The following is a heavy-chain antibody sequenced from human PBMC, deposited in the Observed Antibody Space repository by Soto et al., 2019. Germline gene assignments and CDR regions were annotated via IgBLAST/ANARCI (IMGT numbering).Heavy chain of an antibody. CDR2: ISWNSGSI. J-gene: IGHJ4*02. Sequence: EVQLVESGGGLVQPGRSLRLSCAASGFTFDDYAMHWVRQAPGKGLEWVSGISWNSGSIGYADSVKGRFTISRDNAKNSLYLQMNSLRAEDTALYYCAQGEGYSGYDGPFDYWGQGTLVTVSS. V-gene: IGHV3-9*01. CDR3: AQGEGYSGYDGPFDY. D-gene: IGHD5-12*01. CDR1: GFTFDDYA.